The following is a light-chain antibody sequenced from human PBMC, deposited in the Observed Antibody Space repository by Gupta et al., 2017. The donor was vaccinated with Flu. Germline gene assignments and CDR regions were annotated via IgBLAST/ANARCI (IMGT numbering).Light chain of an antibody. V-gene: IGKV3-11*01. Sequence: EIVLTQSPATLSLSPGERANLSCRASQSVSSYLAWYQQKPGQAPRLFIYDASNRATCIPARFSGSGSGTDFTPTISSLEPEDFAVYFCQQRSNWPLTFGGGTKVEIK. CDR2: DAS. CDR3: QQRSNWPLT. CDR1: QSVSSY. J-gene: IGKJ4*01.